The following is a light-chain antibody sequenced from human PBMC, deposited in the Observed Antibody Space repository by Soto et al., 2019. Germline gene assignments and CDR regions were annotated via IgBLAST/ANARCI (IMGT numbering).Light chain of an antibody. CDR1: SGHSSYA. CDR2: LNSDGSH. V-gene: IGLV4-69*01. J-gene: IGLJ1*01. Sequence: QAVLTQSPSASASLGASVKLTCTLSSGHSSYAIAWHQQQPEKGPRYLMKLNSDGSHSKGDGIPDRFSGSSSGAERYLTISSLQSEDEADYYCQTWGTGIRPYVFGTGTKLTVL. CDR3: QTWGTGIRPYV.